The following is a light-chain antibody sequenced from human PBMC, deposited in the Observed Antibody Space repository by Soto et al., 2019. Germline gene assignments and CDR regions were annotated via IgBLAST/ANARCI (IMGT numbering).Light chain of an antibody. CDR2: GAS. Sequence: EIVLTQSPGTLSLSPGERATLSCRDSQSVSSSYLAWYQQKPGQAPRLLIYGASSRATGIPDRFSASGSGIDFTLTISRLEPEDFAVYYCQQYGSSVTFGQGTRLEIK. CDR3: QQYGSSVT. CDR1: QSVSSSY. J-gene: IGKJ5*01. V-gene: IGKV3-20*01.